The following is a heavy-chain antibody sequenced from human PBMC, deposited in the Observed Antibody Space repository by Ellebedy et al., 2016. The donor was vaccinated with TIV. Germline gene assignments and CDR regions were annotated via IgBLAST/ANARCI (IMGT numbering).Heavy chain of an antibody. CDR1: GGSISSYY. V-gene: IGHV4-4*07. CDR2: IYTSGST. D-gene: IGHD1-26*01. J-gene: IGHJ3*02. CDR3: AREGWELPHDAFDI. Sequence: GSLRLSCTVSGGSISSYYWSWIRQPAGKGLEWIGRIYTSGSTNYNPSLKSRVTMSVDTSKNQFSLKLSSVTAAETAVYYCAREGWELPHDAFDIWGQGTMVTVSS.